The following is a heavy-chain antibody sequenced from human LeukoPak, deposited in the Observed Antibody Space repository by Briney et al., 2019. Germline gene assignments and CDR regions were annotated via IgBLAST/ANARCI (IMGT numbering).Heavy chain of an antibody. CDR1: GGSIDSSGSH. V-gene: IGHV4-39*01. Sequence: SETLSLTCTVSGGSIDSSGSHWGWIRQPPGKGLEWIGCVYYGGDAYYNPSLKSRVTISADLSKNQFSLSLISVTAADTALYYCARLFSRGWPYYYGLGAWGQGTTVTVSS. J-gene: IGHJ6*02. CDR3: ARLFSRGWPYYYGLGA. CDR2: VYYGGDA. D-gene: IGHD6-19*01.